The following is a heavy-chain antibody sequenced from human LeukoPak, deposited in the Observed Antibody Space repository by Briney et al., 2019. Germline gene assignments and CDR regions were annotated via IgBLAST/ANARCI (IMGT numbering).Heavy chain of an antibody. J-gene: IGHJ4*02. CDR3: AGSTVTNYFDS. CDR1: GFTFRGYE. Sequence: GGSLRLSCAASGFTFRGYEMNWVRQAPGKGLEWISYISGSGSTIKHVDSVKGRFTISRDNAKNSLYLQMNSLRAEDTAVYYCAGSTVTNYFDSWGQGTLVTVSS. V-gene: IGHV3-48*03. CDR2: ISGSGSTI. D-gene: IGHD4-17*01.